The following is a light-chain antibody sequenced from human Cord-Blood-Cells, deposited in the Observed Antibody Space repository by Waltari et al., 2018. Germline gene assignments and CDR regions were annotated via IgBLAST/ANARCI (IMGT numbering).Light chain of an antibody. CDR2: WAS. V-gene: IGKV4-1*01. Sequence: DIVMTQSPDSLAVSLGERATIHCKSSQSVLYSSNNKNYLAWYQQKPGQPPKLLIYWASTLESGVPDRFSGSGSGTDFTLTISSLQAEDVAVYYCQQYYSTPYTFGQGTKLEIK. CDR1: QSVLYSSNNKNY. CDR3: QQYYSTPYT. J-gene: IGKJ2*01.